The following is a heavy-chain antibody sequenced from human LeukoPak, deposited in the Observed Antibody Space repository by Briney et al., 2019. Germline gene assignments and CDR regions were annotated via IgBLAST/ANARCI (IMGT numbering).Heavy chain of an antibody. CDR3: ARSPRYTMVRGVIDL. V-gene: IGHV4-59*12. CDR2: IYYSGST. Sequence: KPSETLSLTCTVSGGSISSYYWSWIRQPPGKGLEWIGYIYYSGSTYYNPSLKSRVTISVDTSKNQFSLKLSSVTAADTAVYYCARSPRYTMVRGVIDLWGQGTLVTVSS. CDR1: GGSISSYY. D-gene: IGHD3-10*01. J-gene: IGHJ5*02.